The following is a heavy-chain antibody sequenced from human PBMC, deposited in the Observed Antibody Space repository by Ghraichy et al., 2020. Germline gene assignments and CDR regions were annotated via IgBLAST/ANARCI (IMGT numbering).Heavy chain of an antibody. V-gene: IGHV3-66*01. D-gene: IGHD3-22*01. CDR2: IYSGGST. CDR1: GFTVSSNH. Sequence: GESLNISCAASGFTVSSNHMSWVRQAPGKGLEWVSVIYSGGSTYYADSVKDRFTISRDNSKNTLYLQMKSLRAEDTAVYYCARGYYYDSSSYYYYWGQGTLVTVSS. CDR3: ARGYYYDSSSYYYY. J-gene: IGHJ4*02.